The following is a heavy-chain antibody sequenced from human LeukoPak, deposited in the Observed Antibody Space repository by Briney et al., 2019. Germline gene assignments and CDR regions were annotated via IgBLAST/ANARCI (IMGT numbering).Heavy chain of an antibody. V-gene: IGHV3-21*01. J-gene: IGHJ1*01. CDR3: ARRPLYSGSYST. CDR2: ISSSSSYI. D-gene: IGHD1-26*01. CDR1: VFTFSSYS. Sequence: PGGSLRLSCAASVFTFSSYSMNWVRQAPGTGLGWVSAISSSSSYICYADSVQGRCTIPRDNAKNSMYLQMDSLRAEDTAVYYCARRPLYSGSYSTWGQGTLVTVSS.